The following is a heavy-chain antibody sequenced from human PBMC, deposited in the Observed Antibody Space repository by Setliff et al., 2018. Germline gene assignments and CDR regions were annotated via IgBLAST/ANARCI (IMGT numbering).Heavy chain of an antibody. J-gene: IGHJ1*01. D-gene: IGHD2-21*02. CDR1: GGSISEYF. V-gene: IGHV4-4*07. CDR2: IYTSGAT. Sequence: SETLSLTCTVSGGSISEYFWSWIRQPAGKGLEWIGRIYTSGATNYSPSVRGRVTISVDHLKNQVSLNLKSVTAADTAVYFCAGATGVTYTRYFEHWGQGALVTVSS. CDR3: AGATGVTYTRYFEH.